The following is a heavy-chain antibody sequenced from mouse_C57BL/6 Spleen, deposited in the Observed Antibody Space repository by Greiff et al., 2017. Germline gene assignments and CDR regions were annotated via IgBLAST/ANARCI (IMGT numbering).Heavy chain of an antibody. CDR2: INPNNGGT. J-gene: IGHJ2*01. CDR1: GYTFTDYN. V-gene: IGHV1-18*01. CDR3: ARGSTTSSWDY. D-gene: IGHD1-1*01. Sequence: VQLQQSGPELVKPGASVKIPCKASGYTFTDYNMDWVKQSHGKSLEWIGDINPNNGGTFYNQKFKGKATLTVDKSSSTAYMELRSLTSEDTAVYYCARGSTTSSWDYWGQGTTLTVSS.